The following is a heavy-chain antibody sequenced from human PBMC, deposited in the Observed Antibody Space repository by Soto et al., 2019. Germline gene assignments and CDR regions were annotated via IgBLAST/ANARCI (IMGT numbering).Heavy chain of an antibody. Sequence: QVQLVQSGAEVKKPGSSVKVSCKASGGTFSSYTISWVRQAPGQGLEWMGRIIPILGIANYAQKFQGRVTSTADKSTSTAYMELSSLRSEDTAVYYCASPRGYYYYGMDVWGQGTTVTVSS. CDR2: IIPILGIA. D-gene: IGHD7-27*01. CDR3: ASPRGYYYYGMDV. J-gene: IGHJ6*02. CDR1: GGTFSSYT. V-gene: IGHV1-69*02.